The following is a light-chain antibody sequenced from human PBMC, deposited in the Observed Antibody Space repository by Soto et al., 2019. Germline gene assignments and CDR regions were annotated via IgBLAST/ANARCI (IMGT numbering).Light chain of an antibody. CDR1: QTITTY. V-gene: IGKV1-39*01. CDR3: RQSHSTPWT. J-gene: IGKJ1*01. Sequence: DIQMTQSPSSLSASVGDRVTITCRASQTITTYLNWYQQKPGKAPKLLIYGAYSLQSGVPSRFTGSGSGTDFTLSISSLQPEDFATYHCRQSHSTPWTFGQGTKVEIK. CDR2: GAY.